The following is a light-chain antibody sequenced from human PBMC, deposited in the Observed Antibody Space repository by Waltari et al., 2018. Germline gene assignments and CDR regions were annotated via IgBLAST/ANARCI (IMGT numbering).Light chain of an antibody. CDR2: GAF. V-gene: IGKV3-20*01. Sequence: EIVLTQSHGTLSLSPGVRDTLSCRASQSVSRSLAWYQQKAGQAPRLLIYGAFNRATGIPDRFSGSGSGTDFSLTISRLEPEDFAVYYCQHYVRLPATFGQGTKVEIK. J-gene: IGKJ1*01. CDR3: QHYVRLPAT. CDR1: QSVSRS.